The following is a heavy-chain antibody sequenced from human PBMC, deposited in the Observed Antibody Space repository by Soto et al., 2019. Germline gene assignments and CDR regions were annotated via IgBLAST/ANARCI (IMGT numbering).Heavy chain of an antibody. D-gene: IGHD2-2*01. Sequence: GEALKLFRSDSGYGVTSYLISLGRQMPRKGLEWMGRIDPSDSYTNYSPSFQGHVTISADKSISTAYLQWSSLKASDTAMYYCARLALYCSSTSCPAILKDYYYGMDVWGQGTTVTVSS. CDR2: IDPSDSYT. V-gene: IGHV5-10-1*01. J-gene: IGHJ6*02. CDR3: ARLALYCSSTSCPAILKDYYYGMDV. CDR1: GYGVTSYL.